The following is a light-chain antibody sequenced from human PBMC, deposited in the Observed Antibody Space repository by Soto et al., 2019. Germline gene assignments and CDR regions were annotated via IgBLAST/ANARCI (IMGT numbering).Light chain of an antibody. CDR3: QQSYSTPRT. Sequence: GDRVTITCRASQSISSYLHWYQQIPGKAPKLLIYAASSLQSGVPSRISGSGSGTDFTLTISSLQPEDFATYYCQQSYSTPRTFGQGTKVDIK. CDR2: AAS. V-gene: IGKV1-39*01. CDR1: QSISSY. J-gene: IGKJ1*01.